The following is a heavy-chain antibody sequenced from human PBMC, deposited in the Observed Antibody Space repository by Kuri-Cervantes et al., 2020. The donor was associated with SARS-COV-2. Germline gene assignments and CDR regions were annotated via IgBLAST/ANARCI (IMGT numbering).Heavy chain of an antibody. J-gene: IGHJ3*02. CDR3: AREWSRYYDSSGYYYPKADASDI. CDR2: ISSSSSTI. D-gene: IGHD3-22*01. Sequence: GESLKISCAASGFTFSSYSMNWVRQAPGKGLEWVSYISSSSSTIYYADSVKGRFTISRDNAKNSLYLQMNSLRAEDTAVYYCAREWSRYYDSSGYYYPKADASDIWGQGTMVPSPQ. V-gene: IGHV3-48*01. CDR1: GFTFSSYS.